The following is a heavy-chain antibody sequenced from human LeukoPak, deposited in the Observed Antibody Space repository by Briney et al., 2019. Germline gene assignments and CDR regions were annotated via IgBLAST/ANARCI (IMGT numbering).Heavy chain of an antibody. Sequence: PSETLSLTCTVSGGSNSSSSYYWGWIRQPPGKGLEWIGSIYYSGSTFYNPSLQSRVTISVDTSKNQFSLKLRSVTAADTAVYYCARHVYGIVGATISDYWGQGTLVTVSS. V-gene: IGHV4-39*01. CDR2: IYYSGST. D-gene: IGHD1-26*01. J-gene: IGHJ4*02. CDR1: GGSNSSSSYY. CDR3: ARHVYGIVGATISDY.